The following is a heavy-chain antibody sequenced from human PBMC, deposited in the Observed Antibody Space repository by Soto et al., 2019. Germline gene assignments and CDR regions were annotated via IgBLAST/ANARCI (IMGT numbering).Heavy chain of an antibody. D-gene: IGHD3-3*01. CDR1: GFTFDDYT. Sequence: VGSLRLSCAASGFTFDDYTMHWVRQAPGKGLEWVSLISWDGGSTYYADSVKGRFTISRGNSKNSLYLQMNSLGTEDTALYYCAKASSYDFWSGYYQNWGQGTLVTVSS. J-gene: IGHJ4*02. CDR3: AKASSYDFWSGYYQN. CDR2: ISWDGGST. V-gene: IGHV3-43*01.